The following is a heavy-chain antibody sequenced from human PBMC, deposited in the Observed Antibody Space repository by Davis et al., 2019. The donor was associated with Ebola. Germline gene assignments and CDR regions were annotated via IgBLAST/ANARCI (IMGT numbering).Heavy chain of an antibody. Sequence: GESLKISCAASGFTFSSYAMHWVRQAPGKGLEWVAVISYDGSNKYYADSVKGRFTISRDNSKNTLYLQMNSLRAEDTAVYFCAREGGYNYHFDYWGQGTLVTVSS. CDR2: ISYDGSNK. J-gene: IGHJ4*02. D-gene: IGHD5-24*01. CDR1: GFTFSSYA. V-gene: IGHV3-30*04. CDR3: AREGGYNYHFDY.